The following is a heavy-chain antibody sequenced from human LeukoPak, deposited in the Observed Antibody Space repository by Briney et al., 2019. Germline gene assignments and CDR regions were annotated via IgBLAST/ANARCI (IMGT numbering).Heavy chain of an antibody. Sequence: SETLSLTCADYGGSFSRYYWSRIRQSPRKGLEWIVEIDHRGDTNYNPSVKSRVTISVDTSKNQFSLKVRSLSAADTAVYYCARGATISETGYFHFWGQGTLVTVSS. CDR1: GGSFSRYY. D-gene: IGHD5-24*01. J-gene: IGHJ4*03. CDR3: ARGATISETGYFHF. V-gene: IGHV4-34*01. CDR2: IDHRGDT.